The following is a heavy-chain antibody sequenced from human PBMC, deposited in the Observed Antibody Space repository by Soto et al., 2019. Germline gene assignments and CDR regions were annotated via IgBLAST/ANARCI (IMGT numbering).Heavy chain of an antibody. V-gene: IGHV4-30-4*01. CDR1: GGSISSAAYC. Sequence: QVQLQESGPRLVSPSQTLSLTCTVSGGSISSAAYCWSWIRQSPDKGLEWIGHIYDGGPTYSSPSLNGRVTISADTSETQCSLKLSSVSAADTAVYYCARGPSGDKIDYWGQGIQVTVAS. CDR2: IYDGGPT. D-gene: IGHD7-27*01. CDR3: ARGPSGDKIDY. J-gene: IGHJ4*02.